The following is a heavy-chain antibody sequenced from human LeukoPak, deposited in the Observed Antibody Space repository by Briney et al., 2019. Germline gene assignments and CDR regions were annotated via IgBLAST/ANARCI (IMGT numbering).Heavy chain of an antibody. CDR3: ARAGDSSGYSDY. D-gene: IGHD3-22*01. J-gene: IGHJ4*02. Sequence: SETLSLTCAVYGGSFSGYYWSWIRQPPGKGLEWIGEINHSGSTNYNPSLKSRVTISVDTSENQFSLKLSSVTAADTAVYYCARAGDSSGYSDYWGQGTLVTVSS. CDR1: GGSFSGYY. V-gene: IGHV4-34*01. CDR2: INHSGST.